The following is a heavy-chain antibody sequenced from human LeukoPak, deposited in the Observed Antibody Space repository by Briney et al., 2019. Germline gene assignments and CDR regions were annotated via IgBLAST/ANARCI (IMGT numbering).Heavy chain of an antibody. Sequence: NPSETLSLTCTVSGGSISSGGYYWSWIRQHPGKGLEWIGYIYYSGSTNYNPSLKSRVTISVDTSKNQFSLKLSSVTAADTAVYYCAIQVWGLWFDYWGQGTLVTVSS. CDR2: IYYSGST. D-gene: IGHD3-16*01. J-gene: IGHJ4*02. CDR1: GGSISSGGYY. CDR3: AIQVWGLWFDY. V-gene: IGHV4-61*08.